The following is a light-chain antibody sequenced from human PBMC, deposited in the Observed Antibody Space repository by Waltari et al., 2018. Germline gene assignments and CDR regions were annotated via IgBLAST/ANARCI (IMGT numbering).Light chain of an antibody. V-gene: IGKV3-15*01. CDR1: QRVSSN. CDR2: GVS. CDR3: QQYNNWRALT. Sequence: EIVMTPSPATLSVSPGERATLSCRASQRVSSNLAWYQQKPGQAPRLLIYGVSTRATGISARFSGSGSGTEFTLTISSLQSEDFAVYYCQQYNNWRALTFGGGTKVEIK. J-gene: IGKJ4*01.